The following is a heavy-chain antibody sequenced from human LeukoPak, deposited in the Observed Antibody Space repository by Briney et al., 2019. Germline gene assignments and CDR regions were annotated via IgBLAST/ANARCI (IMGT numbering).Heavy chain of an antibody. CDR1: GFTFSSYP. V-gene: IGHV3-23*01. Sequence: GGTLRLSCATSGFTFSSYPMSWVRQAPGRGLEWVSVISGNSGATYYADSVKGRFTISRDNAKNAVYLQMNNLRGEDTALYYCSKAGDTNYYRHGDYWGQGTLVTVSS. D-gene: IGHD4-11*01. CDR2: ISGNSGAT. CDR3: SKAGDTNYYRHGDY. J-gene: IGHJ4*02.